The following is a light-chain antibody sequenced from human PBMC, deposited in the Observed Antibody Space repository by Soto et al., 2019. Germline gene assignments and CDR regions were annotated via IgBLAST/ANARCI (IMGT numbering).Light chain of an antibody. CDR3: QQHGSSPIT. V-gene: IGKV3-15*01. CDR1: QSMTTK. J-gene: IGKJ5*01. CDR2: GTF. Sequence: EIVMTQSPATLSVSPGEGVTLSCRASQSMTTKLAWYQQKPGQAPRLLIHGTFTRATGIPARFSGSGSGTDFTLTISRLEPEDFAVYYCQQHGSSPITFGQGTRLEIK.